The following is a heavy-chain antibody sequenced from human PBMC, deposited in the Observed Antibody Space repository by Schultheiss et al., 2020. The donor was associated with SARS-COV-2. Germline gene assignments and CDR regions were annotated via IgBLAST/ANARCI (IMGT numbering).Heavy chain of an antibody. Sequence: SETLSLTCTVSGGSISSYYWSWIRQPPGKGLEWIGYIYYSGSTYYNPSLKSRVTISVDTSKNQFSLKLSSVTAADTAVYYCARFSIAVAADNWFDPWGQGTLVTVSS. J-gene: IGHJ5*02. D-gene: IGHD6-19*01. CDR3: ARFSIAVAADNWFDP. CDR1: GGSISSYY. CDR2: IYYSGST. V-gene: IGHV4-59*12.